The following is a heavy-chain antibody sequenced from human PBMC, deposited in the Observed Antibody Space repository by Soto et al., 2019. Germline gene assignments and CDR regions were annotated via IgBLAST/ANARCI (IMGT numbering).Heavy chain of an antibody. CDR3: ARGIKYGAYARWFDP. Sequence: QVQLVQSGAEVKKPGASVKVSCQASGYTFTSYDINCVRHATGQRLEYLGWMNPNSGNTAYVQKFQGRVTMTWDTSITTAYMELSSLRSDDTAVYFCARGIKYGAYARWFDPWGQGTLVTVSS. CDR1: GYTFTSYD. V-gene: IGHV1-8*01. J-gene: IGHJ5*02. D-gene: IGHD4-17*01. CDR2: MNPNSGNT.